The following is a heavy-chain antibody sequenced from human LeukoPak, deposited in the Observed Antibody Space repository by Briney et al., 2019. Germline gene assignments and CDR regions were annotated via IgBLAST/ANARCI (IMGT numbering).Heavy chain of an antibody. Sequence: PGGSLRLSCAASGFTFSSYWKSWVRQAPGKGLEWVANIKQDGSEKYYVDSVKGRFTISRDNAKNSLYLQMNSLRAEDTAVYYCARDFSSGSDFDYWGQGTLVTVSS. V-gene: IGHV3-7*01. CDR3: ARDFSSGSDFDY. J-gene: IGHJ4*02. D-gene: IGHD6-19*01. CDR2: IKQDGSEK. CDR1: GFTFSSYW.